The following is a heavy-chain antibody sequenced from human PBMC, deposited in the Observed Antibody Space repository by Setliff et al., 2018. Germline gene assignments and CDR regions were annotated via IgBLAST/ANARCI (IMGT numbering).Heavy chain of an antibody. CDR3: ARAYYGTVNGYSSYYGLDV. J-gene: IGHJ6*02. Sequence: PGGSLRLSCAASGFTFSSYWMHWVRQDPGKGLVWVSRVNDDGSSAMYADSVKGRFTMSRDNAKNTLYLQMSSLRAEDTAVYYCARAYYGTVNGYSSYYGLDVWGQGTTVTVSS. CDR2: VNDDGSSA. V-gene: IGHV3-74*03. D-gene: IGHD3-9*01. CDR1: GFTFSSYW.